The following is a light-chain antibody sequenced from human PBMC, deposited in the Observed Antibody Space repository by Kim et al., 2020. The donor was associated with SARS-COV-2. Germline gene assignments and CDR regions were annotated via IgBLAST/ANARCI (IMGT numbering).Light chain of an antibody. Sequence: ASVKLHCTLSSGYSTYAIAWHQQQPEKGPRYLMKINSDGSHTKGDGIPTRFSGSSSGAERYLTISSLQSEDEADYYCQTWGTGIRVFGGGTQLTVL. CDR2: INSDGSH. V-gene: IGLV4-69*02. CDR3: QTWGTGIRV. CDR1: SGYSTYA. J-gene: IGLJ3*02.